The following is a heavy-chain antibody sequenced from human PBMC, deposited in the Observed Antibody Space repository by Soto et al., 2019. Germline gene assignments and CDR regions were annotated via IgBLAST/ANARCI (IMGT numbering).Heavy chain of an antibody. Sequence: XAVKVSCNASGYPFTSYAMHWVRQAPGQRLEWMGWINAGNGNTKYSQKFQGRVTITRDTSASTAYMELSSLRSEDTAVYYCARDYYDYVWGSYFGMDVWGQGTTVTVSS. V-gene: IGHV1-3*01. CDR1: GYPFTSYA. J-gene: IGHJ6*02. CDR2: INAGNGNT. CDR3: ARDYYDYVWGSYFGMDV. D-gene: IGHD3-16*01.